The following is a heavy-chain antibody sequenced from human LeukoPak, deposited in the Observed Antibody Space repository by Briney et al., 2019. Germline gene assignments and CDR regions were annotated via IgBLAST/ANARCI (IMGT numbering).Heavy chain of an antibody. CDR1: GFTVSSNY. CDR2: IYSGGST. Sequence: GGSLRLSCAASGFTVSSNYMSWVRQAPGKGLEWVSVIYSGGSTYYADSVKGRFTISRDNSKNTLYLQMNSLRAEDTAVYYCAGDGMVRGVMRYYYYGMDVWGQGTTVTVSS. CDR3: AGDGMVRGVMRYYYYGMDV. V-gene: IGHV3-53*01. D-gene: IGHD3-10*01. J-gene: IGHJ6*02.